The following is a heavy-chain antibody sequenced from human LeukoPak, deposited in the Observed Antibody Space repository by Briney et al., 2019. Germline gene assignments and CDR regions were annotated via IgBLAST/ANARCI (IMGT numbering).Heavy chain of an antibody. D-gene: IGHD6-13*01. J-gene: IGHJ4*02. V-gene: IGHV1-8*03. CDR2: MNPNSGNT. CDR1: GYTFTSYD. Sequence: ASVEVSCKASGYTFTSYDINWVRQATGQGLEWMGWMNPNSGNTGYAQKFQGRVTITGNTSISTAYMELSSLRSEDTAVYYCARGSSSSWYDPIDYWGQGTLVTVSS. CDR3: ARGSSSSWYDPIDY.